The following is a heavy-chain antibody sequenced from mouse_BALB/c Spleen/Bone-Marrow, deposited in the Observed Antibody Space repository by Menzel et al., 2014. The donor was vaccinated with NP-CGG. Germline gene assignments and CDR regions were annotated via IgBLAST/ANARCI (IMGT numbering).Heavy chain of an antibody. V-gene: IGHV1-14*01. CDR2: INPYNDGT. CDR3: TRGVYYDYDEGGMDY. CDR1: GYTFTSYV. Sequence: VQLQHSGPELVKPGASVKMSCKASGYTFTSYVMHWVKQKPGQGLEWIGYINPYNDGTKYNEKFKGKATLTSDKSSSTAYMELSSLTSEDSAVYYCTRGVYYDYDEGGMDYWGQGSSVTDSS. J-gene: IGHJ4*01. D-gene: IGHD2-4*01.